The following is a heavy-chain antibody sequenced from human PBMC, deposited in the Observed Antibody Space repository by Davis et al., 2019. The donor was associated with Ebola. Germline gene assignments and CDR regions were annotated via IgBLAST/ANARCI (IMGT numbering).Heavy chain of an antibody. J-gene: IGHJ6*02. Sequence: PGGSLRLSCAASGFTFSSYSMNWVRQAPGKGLEWVSSISSSSSYIYYADSVKGRFTISRDNAKNSLYLQMNSLRAEDTAVYYCARGALCSSTSCYTPGNYYYYGMDVWGQGTTVTVSS. CDR3: ARGALCSSTSCYTPGNYYYYGMDV. D-gene: IGHD2-2*02. V-gene: IGHV3-21*01. CDR2: ISSSSSYI. CDR1: GFTFSSYS.